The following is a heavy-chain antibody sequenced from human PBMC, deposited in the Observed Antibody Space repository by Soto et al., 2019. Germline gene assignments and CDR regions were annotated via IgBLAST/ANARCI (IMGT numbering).Heavy chain of an antibody. CDR2: IYYSGST. Sequence: QVQLQESGPGLVKPSQTLSLTCTVSGDSISNGGFYWSWIRQHPGKGLGWIGYIYYSGSTYYNPSLKSRVTISVDTSKNQFSLNLSSVTAADTAVYYCARGWQGYCSGGSCSRWGQGTLVTVSS. J-gene: IGHJ4*02. V-gene: IGHV4-31*03. D-gene: IGHD2-15*01. CDR1: GDSISNGGFY. CDR3: ARGWQGYCSGGSCSR.